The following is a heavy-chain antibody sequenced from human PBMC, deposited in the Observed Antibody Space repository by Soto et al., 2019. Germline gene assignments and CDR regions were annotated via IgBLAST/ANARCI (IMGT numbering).Heavy chain of an antibody. CDR3: ARLQAAVPHY. Sequence: QVQLQESGPGLVMPSETLSLTCTVSGDSISGSPYFWGWIRQPPGKRLEWIGSIFYDGYTVYTPSRKSRVTISVDTSKNRFSLKLTSVAAADTAIYFCARLQAAVPHYWGQGILVTVSS. CDR2: IFYDGYT. CDR1: GDSISGSPYF. V-gene: IGHV4-39*01. J-gene: IGHJ4*02. D-gene: IGHD6-13*01.